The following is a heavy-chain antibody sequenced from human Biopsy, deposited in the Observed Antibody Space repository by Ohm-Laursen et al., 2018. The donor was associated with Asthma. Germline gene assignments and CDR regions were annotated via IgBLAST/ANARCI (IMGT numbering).Heavy chain of an antibody. J-gene: IGHJ5*02. CDR3: ARTTYGHDGFDP. CDR2: IHHSGTS. CDR1: GDSITSGGCC. Sequence: SQTLSLTCTVSGDSITSGGCCWNWIRQHPGKGLEWIGHIHHSGTSYFNPSLKSRVSFSRDTSKNQFSLSLTSVTAADTAVYYCARTTYGHDGFDPWGQGTLVTVSS. D-gene: IGHD4-17*01. V-gene: IGHV4-31*03.